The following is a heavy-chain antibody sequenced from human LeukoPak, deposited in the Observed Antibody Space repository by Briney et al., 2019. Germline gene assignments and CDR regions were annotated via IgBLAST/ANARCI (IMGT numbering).Heavy chain of an antibody. Sequence: PSETLSLTCGVSGYSISSGYYWDWIRQPPGKGLEWIGSIDHSGSTYYNPSLKSRVTISVDTSKNQFSLRLSSVTAADTAMYYCARSLAGTSNWDWGQGTLVTVSS. CDR2: IDHSGST. D-gene: IGHD4-11*01. CDR3: ARSLAGTSNWD. V-gene: IGHV4-38-2*01. J-gene: IGHJ4*02. CDR1: GYSISSGYY.